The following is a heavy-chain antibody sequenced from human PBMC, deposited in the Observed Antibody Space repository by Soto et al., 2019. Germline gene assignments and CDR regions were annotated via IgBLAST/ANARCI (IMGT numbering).Heavy chain of an antibody. CDR1: GGTFSSYA. Sequence: SVKVSCKASGGTFSSYAISWVRQAPGQGLEWMGGIIPIFGTANYAQKFQGRVTITADESTSTAYMELSSLRSEDTAVYYCARGLGAVQLQAFDYWGQGTLVTVSS. CDR2: IIPIFGTA. V-gene: IGHV1-69*13. D-gene: IGHD5-18*01. CDR3: ARGLGAVQLQAFDY. J-gene: IGHJ4*02.